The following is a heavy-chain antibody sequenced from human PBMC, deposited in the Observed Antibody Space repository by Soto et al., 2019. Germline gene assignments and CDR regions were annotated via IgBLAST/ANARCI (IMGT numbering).Heavy chain of an antibody. Sequence: EVQLLESGGGLVQPGGSLRLSCAASGFTFSSYAMCWVRQAPGKGLEWVSAISGSGGNTYYADSVKGRFTISRDNSKNTLHLQMNSLRAEDTAVYYCAKVQYSSASGGVDAFDIWGQGTMVTVSS. CDR3: AKVQYSSASGGVDAFDI. J-gene: IGHJ3*02. D-gene: IGHD6-6*01. CDR1: GFTFSSYA. V-gene: IGHV3-23*01. CDR2: ISGSGGNT.